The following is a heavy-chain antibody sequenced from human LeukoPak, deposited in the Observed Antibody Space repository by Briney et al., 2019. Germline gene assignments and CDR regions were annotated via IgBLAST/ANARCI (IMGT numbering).Heavy chain of an antibody. D-gene: IGHD4/OR15-4a*01. J-gene: IGHJ5*02. CDR2: ISAYNGNT. CDR1: GYIFTSYG. CDR3: ARVTKKNVGAP. Sequence: ASVKVSCKASGYIFTSYGITWVRQAPGQGLEWMGWISAYNGNTNYTQKLQGRVTMTTDTSTNTAYMELRSLRSDDTAVYYCARVTKKNVGAPWGQGTLVTVSS. V-gene: IGHV1-18*01.